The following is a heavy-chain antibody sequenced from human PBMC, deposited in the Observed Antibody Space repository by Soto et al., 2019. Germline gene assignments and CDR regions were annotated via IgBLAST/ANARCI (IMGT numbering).Heavy chain of an antibody. J-gene: IGHJ6*03. D-gene: IGHD3-9*01. CDR1: AGSISNFY. V-gene: IGHV4-59*08. CDR3: ARTVLGPDLLADFFGDYYRYIDV. Sequence: SETLSLTCTVSAGSISNFYWSWIRQPPGKGLEWIGYVYYTGSTSYNPSLKRRVTFSADSSRGQFSLRLNSVTAADTAVYYCARTVLGPDLLADFFGDYYRYIDVWRRGPTGTVSS. CDR2: VYYTGST.